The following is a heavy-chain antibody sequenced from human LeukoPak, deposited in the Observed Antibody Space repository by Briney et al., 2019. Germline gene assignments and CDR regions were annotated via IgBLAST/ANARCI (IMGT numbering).Heavy chain of an antibody. CDR1: GYTFTSYG. CDR2: ISAYNGNT. J-gene: IGHJ4*02. Sequence: ASVKVSCKASGYTFTSYGISWVRQAPGQGLEWMGWISAYNGNTNYAQKLQGRVTMTTDTSTSTAYMELRSLRSDDTAVYYCALTIFGVVNRNQFDYWGQGTLVTVSS. CDR3: ALTIFGVVNRNQFDY. D-gene: IGHD3-3*01. V-gene: IGHV1-18*01.